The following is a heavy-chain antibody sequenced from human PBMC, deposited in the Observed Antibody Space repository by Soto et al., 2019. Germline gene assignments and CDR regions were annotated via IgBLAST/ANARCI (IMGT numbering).Heavy chain of an antibody. Sequence: GGSLRLSCAASGFTFSSYAMSWVRQAPGKGLEWVSAISGSGGSTYYADSVKGRFTISRDNSKNTLYLQMNSLRAEDTAVYYCAKGSYPHQGYIAVAATYYFDYWGQGTLVTVSS. CDR3: AKGSYPHQGYIAVAATYYFDY. CDR1: GFTFSSYA. D-gene: IGHD6-19*01. V-gene: IGHV3-23*01. CDR2: ISGSGGST. J-gene: IGHJ4*02.